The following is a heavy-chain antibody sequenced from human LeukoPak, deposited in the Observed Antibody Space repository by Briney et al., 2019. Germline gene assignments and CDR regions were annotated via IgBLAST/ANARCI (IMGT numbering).Heavy chain of an antibody. Sequence: GGSLRLSCAASGFTFSSYDMHWVRQAPGKGLLWLAFIRYDGSTKYYADSVKGRFTIARDNSKNTLYLQMNSLRAEDTAVYYRAKQKGYCSGGSCHPFDYWGQGTLVTVSS. CDR1: GFTFSSYD. J-gene: IGHJ4*02. D-gene: IGHD2-15*01. CDR3: AKQKGYCSGGSCHPFDY. CDR2: IRYDGSTK. V-gene: IGHV3-30*02.